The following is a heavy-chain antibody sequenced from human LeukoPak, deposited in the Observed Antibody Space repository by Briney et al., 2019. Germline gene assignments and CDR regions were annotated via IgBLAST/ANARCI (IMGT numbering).Heavy chain of an antibody. D-gene: IGHD3/OR15-3a*01. Sequence: PGRSLRLSCAASGFTFSNYALHWVRQAPGKGLEWVAVISYDGSNKYYADSVKGRFTISRDNSKNTLYLQMNSLRAEDTAVYYCARDSGFSGTQRGEHWGQGTLVTVSS. CDR3: ARDSGFSGTQRGEH. J-gene: IGHJ1*01. CDR2: ISYDGSNK. CDR1: GFTFSNYA. V-gene: IGHV3-30*04.